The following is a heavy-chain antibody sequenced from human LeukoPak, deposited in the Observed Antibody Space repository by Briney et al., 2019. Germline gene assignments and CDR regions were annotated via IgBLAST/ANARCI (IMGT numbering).Heavy chain of an antibody. V-gene: IGHV3-23*01. D-gene: IGHD3-22*01. CDR1: SFTFTSYG. J-gene: IGHJ4*02. Sequence: GGSLTPSRAPSSFTFTSYGISCARHPPGKWLEWDSDINNNGRNTYYADSVKGRFTISRDNSKNTLYLQMHSLRAEDTAVYYCARSITMIVVAGYYFDYWGQGTLVTVSS. CDR3: ARSITMIVVAGYYFDY. CDR2: INNNGRNT.